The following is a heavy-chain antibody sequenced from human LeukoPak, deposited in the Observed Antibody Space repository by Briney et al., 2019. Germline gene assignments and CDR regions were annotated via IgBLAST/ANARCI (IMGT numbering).Heavy chain of an antibody. V-gene: IGHV3-9*01. CDR3: AKDAYGGATFFYYMDV. CDR1: GFTFYDYA. J-gene: IGHJ6*03. D-gene: IGHD2/OR15-2a*01. Sequence: GGSLRLSCAGSGFTFYDYAMHWVRHTPGKGLEWVSGFCWNSGNIAYADFVGGRFTISRDNAQNSLSLQMKTPGDEDTAVYYCAKDAYGGATFFYYMDVWGKGTTVTVSS. CDR2: FCWNSGNI.